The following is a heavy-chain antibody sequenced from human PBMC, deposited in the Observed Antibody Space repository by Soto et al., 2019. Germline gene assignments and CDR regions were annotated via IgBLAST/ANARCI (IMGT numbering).Heavy chain of an antibody. CDR1: GGSISSGGYS. J-gene: IGHJ4*02. CDR3: ARGQVVAAQH. CDR2: IYHSGST. D-gene: IGHD2-15*01. V-gene: IGHV4-30-2*01. Sequence: QLQLQESGSGLVKPSQTLSLTCAVSGGSISSGGYSWSWIRQPPGKGLEWIGYIYHSGSTYYNPSPXSXVXTPXDRSQNQFSLKLSSVTAADTAVYYCARGQVVAAQHWGQGTLVTVSS.